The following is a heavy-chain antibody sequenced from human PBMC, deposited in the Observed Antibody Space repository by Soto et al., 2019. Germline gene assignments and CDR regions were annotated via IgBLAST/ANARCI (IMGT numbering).Heavy chain of an antibody. CDR1: GDSVSSNSAG. J-gene: IGHJ4*02. Sequence: SQTLSLTCAISGDSVSSNSAGWNWIRQFPSRGLEWLGRTYYRSKWSNDYALSVKSRITINPDTSKNQFSLQLNSVSPEDTAVYYCARDSLHYAGPRNLFAFSGRRMLVTGSS. CDR2: TYYRSKWSN. D-gene: IGHD3-16*01. V-gene: IGHV6-1*01. CDR3: ARDSLHYAGPRNLFAF.